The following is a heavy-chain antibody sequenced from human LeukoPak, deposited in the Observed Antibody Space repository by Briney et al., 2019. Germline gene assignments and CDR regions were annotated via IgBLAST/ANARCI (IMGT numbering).Heavy chain of an antibody. V-gene: IGHV1-24*01. J-gene: IGHJ4*02. Sequence: VASVKVSCKVSGYTLTELSMHWVRQAPGKGLEWMGGFDPEDGETIYAQKFQGRVTMTEDTSTDTAYMELSSLRSEDTAVYYCATGYDSSGYYFDCWGQGTLVTVSS. CDR2: FDPEDGET. CDR3: ATGYDSSGYYFDC. D-gene: IGHD3-22*01. CDR1: GYTLTELS.